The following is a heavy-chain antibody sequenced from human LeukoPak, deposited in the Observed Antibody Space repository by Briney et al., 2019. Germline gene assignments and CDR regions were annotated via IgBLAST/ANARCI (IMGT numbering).Heavy chain of an antibody. J-gene: IGHJ4*02. V-gene: IGHV4-61*01. CDR2: IYYSGST. Sequence: PSETLSLTCTVSGGSFSSGSYYWSWIRQPPGKGLEWIGYIYYSGSTNCNPSLKSRVTISVDRSKNQFSLKLSSVTAADTAVYYCARDSCGGGSCYPGYWGQGTLVTVSS. CDR1: GGSFSSGSYY. CDR3: ARDSCGGGSCYPGY. D-gene: IGHD2-15*01.